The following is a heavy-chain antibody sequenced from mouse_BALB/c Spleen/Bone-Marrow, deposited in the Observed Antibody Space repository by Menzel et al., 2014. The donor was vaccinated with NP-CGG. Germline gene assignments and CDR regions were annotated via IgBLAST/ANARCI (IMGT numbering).Heavy chain of an antibody. Sequence: EVKLMESGGGLVRPGGSRKLSCAASGFTFSSFGMHWVRRAPEKGLEWVAYISSGSSTIYYADTVKGRFTISRDNPKNTLFLQMTSLRSEDTAMYYCARDVPLYDVGYFDYWGQGTTLTVSS. V-gene: IGHV5-17*02. CDR1: GFTFSSFG. D-gene: IGHD2-14*01. J-gene: IGHJ2*01. CDR2: ISSGSSTI. CDR3: ARDVPLYDVGYFDY.